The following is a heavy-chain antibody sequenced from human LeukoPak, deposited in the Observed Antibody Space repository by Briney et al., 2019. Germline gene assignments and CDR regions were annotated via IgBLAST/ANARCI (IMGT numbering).Heavy chain of an antibody. J-gene: IGHJ4*02. CDR3: ARNSSGNYFDY. CDR2: IYNSGST. Sequence: KASETLSLTCAVSGNSISNTYYWGWIRQPPGKELGWIGSIYNSGSTHYNPSLKSRVTISVDTSKNQFSLKLSSVTAADTAVYYCARNSSGNYFDYWGQGTLVTVSS. V-gene: IGHV4-38-2*01. CDR1: GNSISNTYY. D-gene: IGHD1-26*01.